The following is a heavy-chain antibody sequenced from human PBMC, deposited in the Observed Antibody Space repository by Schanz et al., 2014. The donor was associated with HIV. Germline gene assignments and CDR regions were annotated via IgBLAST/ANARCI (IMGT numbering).Heavy chain of an antibody. CDR3: ARDRMVYAQAPLYYFDY. D-gene: IGHD2-8*01. CDR2: IPYDGNND. J-gene: IGHJ4*02. V-gene: IGHV3-30*03. CDR1: GFTFSIYG. Sequence: QVQLVESGGGVVQPGGSLRLSCAASGFTFSIYGIHWVRQAPGKGLEWVALIPYDGNNDFYADSVKGRFTISRDNSKNTLYLQMNSLRAEDTAVYYCARDRMVYAQAPLYYFDYWGQGTLVTVSS.